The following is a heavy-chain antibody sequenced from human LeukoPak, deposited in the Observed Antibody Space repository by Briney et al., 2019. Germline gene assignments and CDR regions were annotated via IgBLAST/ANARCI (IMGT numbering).Heavy chain of an antibody. CDR3: ARDYGGY. D-gene: IGHD4-23*01. J-gene: IGHJ4*02. V-gene: IGHV4-59*12. Sequence: SETLSLTCTVSGGSISRYYWSWIRQPPGKGLEWIGYIYYSGSTNYNPSLKSRVTMSVDTPKNQFSLKLTSVTAADTAVYYCARDYGGYWGQGTLVSVSS. CDR2: IYYSGST. CDR1: GGSISRYY.